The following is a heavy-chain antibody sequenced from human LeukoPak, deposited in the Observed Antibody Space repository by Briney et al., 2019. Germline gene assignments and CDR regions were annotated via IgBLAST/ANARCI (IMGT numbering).Heavy chain of an antibody. J-gene: IGHJ5*01. CDR3: ATKQWLSPPPDS. D-gene: IGHD6-19*01. CDR1: GFTFSKYW. V-gene: IGHV3-74*01. CDR2: INNDGSDK. Sequence: GGSLRLSCAASGFTFSKYWMIWVRQAPGKGLERVSRINNDGSDKNYADSVKGRFTVSRDNADNTMFLQMNSVRDDDTAVYYCATKQWLSPPPDSWGQGTPVTVPS.